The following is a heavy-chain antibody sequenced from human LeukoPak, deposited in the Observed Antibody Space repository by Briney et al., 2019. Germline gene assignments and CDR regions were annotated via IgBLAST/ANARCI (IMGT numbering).Heavy chain of an antibody. Sequence: GGSLRLSCAASGFTFSSYAMSWVRQAPGKGLEWVSAISGSGGSTYYADSVKGRFTISRDNSKNTLYLQMNSLRAEDTAVYYCAKSDGSGSYYYNMDVWGKGTTVTVSS. CDR2: ISGSGGST. V-gene: IGHV3-23*01. D-gene: IGHD3-10*01. CDR1: GFTFSSYA. J-gene: IGHJ6*03. CDR3: AKSDGSGSYYYNMDV.